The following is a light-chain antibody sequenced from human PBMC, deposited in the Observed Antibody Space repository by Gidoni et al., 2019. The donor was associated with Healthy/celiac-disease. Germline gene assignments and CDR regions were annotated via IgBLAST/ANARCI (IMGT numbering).Light chain of an antibody. Sequence: DIVMSHSPLPLPVTPGEPASISCRSSQSLLHSNGYNYLDWYLQKPGQSPQLLIYLGSNRASGVPDRFSGSGSGTDFTLKISRVEAEDVGVYYCMQALQTPFTFGQGTKVEIK. CDR2: LGS. CDR1: QSLLHSNGYNY. J-gene: IGKJ1*01. V-gene: IGKV2-28*01. CDR3: MQALQTPFT.